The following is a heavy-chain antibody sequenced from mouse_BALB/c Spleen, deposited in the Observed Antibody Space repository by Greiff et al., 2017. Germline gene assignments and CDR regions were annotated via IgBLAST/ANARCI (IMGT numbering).Heavy chain of an antibody. CDR2: IWSDGST. V-gene: IGHV2-6-2*01. D-gene: IGHD2-4*01. J-gene: IGHJ4*01. Sequence: QVQLQQSGPDLVAPSQSLSITCTVSGFSLTSYGVHWVRQPPGKGLEWLVVIWSDGSTTYNSALKSRLSISKDNSKSQVFLKMNSLQTDDTAMYYCARHDDMITTGYAMDYWGQGTSVTVSS. CDR3: ARHDDMITTGYAMDY. CDR1: GFSLTSYG.